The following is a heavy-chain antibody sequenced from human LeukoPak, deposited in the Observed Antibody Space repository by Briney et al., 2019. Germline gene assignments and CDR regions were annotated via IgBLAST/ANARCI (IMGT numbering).Heavy chain of an antibody. V-gene: IGHV6-1*01. Sequence: SQTLSLTCAISGDSVSSNSAAWNWIRQSPSRGLEWLGRTYYRSKWYNDYAVSVKSRITINPDTSKNQFSLQLNSVTPEDTAVYYCARDSRGYSYGTLYYYYYGMDVWGQGTTVTVYS. CDR2: TYYRSKWYN. CDR3: ARDSRGYSYGTLYYYYYGMDV. D-gene: IGHD5-18*01. J-gene: IGHJ6*02. CDR1: GDSVSSNSAA.